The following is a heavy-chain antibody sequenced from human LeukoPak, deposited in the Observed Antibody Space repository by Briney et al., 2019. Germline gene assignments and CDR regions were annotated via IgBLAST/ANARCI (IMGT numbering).Heavy chain of an antibody. Sequence: GGSLRLSCTASGFTFSTNWMSWVRQAPGKGLEWVANIKTDGSDTYCVDAVKGRFTISRDNAKNSLYLQMNSLRAEDKALYYCARLAYYSSYYDCWGQGALVTVSS. CDR3: ARLAYYSSYYDC. D-gene: IGHD6-13*01. V-gene: IGHV3-7*04. CDR2: IKTDGSDT. CDR1: GFTFSTNW. J-gene: IGHJ4*02.